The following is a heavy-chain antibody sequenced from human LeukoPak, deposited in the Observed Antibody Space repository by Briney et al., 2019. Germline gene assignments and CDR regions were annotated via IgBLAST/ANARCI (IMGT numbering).Heavy chain of an antibody. J-gene: IGHJ4*02. D-gene: IGHD3-10*01. CDR3: AKAFGDGYGSGSWFDY. V-gene: IGHV3-9*01. CDR1: GFTFDDYA. Sequence: PGGSLRLSCAASGFTFDDYAMHWVRQAPGKGLEWVSGISWNSGSIGYADSVKGRFTISRDNAKNSLYLQMNSLRAEDTALYYCAKAFGDGYGSGSWFDYWGQGTLVTVSS. CDR2: ISWNSGSI.